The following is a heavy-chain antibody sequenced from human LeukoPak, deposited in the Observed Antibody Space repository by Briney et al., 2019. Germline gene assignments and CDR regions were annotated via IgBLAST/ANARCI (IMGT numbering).Heavy chain of an antibody. CDR3: ARVVLKGVDAFDI. D-gene: IGHD2-21*01. CDR1: GYPFTRYG. CDR2: ISAYNGDT. V-gene: IGHV1-18*01. Sequence: ASVKVPCMASGYPFTRYGISWVRQAPGQGLEWIGWISAYNGDTNYAQKLQGRVTMTTDTSTSTAYMELRSLRSDDTALYYCARVVLKGVDAFDIWGQGTMVTVSS. J-gene: IGHJ3*02.